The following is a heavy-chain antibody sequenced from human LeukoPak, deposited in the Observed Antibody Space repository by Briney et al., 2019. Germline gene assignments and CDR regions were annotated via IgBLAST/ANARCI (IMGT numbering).Heavy chain of an antibody. V-gene: IGHV5-51*01. CDR2: IYPGDSDT. D-gene: IGHD5-18*01. Sequence: GESLKISCKGSGYSFTSYWIGWVRQMPGKGLEWMGIIYPGDSDTRYSPSFQGQVTLSADKSICTAYLQWSSLKASDTAMYYCARRLGYSYGNDAFDIWGQGTMVTVSS. J-gene: IGHJ3*02. CDR1: GYSFTSYW. CDR3: ARRLGYSYGNDAFDI.